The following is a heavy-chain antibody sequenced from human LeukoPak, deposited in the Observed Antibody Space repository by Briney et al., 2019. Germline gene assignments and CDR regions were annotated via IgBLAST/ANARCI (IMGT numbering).Heavy chain of an antibody. Sequence: GGSLRLSCAASGFTFSGYTMNWVRQAPGGLEWISSISPTGAHTFHADSVKGRFTISRDNAKNSLYLQMNGLGAEDTAVYYCARDVLGETGAGGYWGQGTLVTVSS. V-gene: IGHV3-21*01. CDR3: ARDVLGETGAGGY. J-gene: IGHJ4*02. CDR1: GFTFSGYT. CDR2: ISPTGAHT. D-gene: IGHD3-10*01.